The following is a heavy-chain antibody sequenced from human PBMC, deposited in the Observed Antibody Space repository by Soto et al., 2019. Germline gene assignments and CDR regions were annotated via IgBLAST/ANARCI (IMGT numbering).Heavy chain of an antibody. Sequence: GGSLRLSCAASGFTFSSYAMSWVRQAPGKGLEWVSGISGSGGSTYYADSVKGRFTISRDNSKNTLYLQMNSLRAEDTAVYYCAKDQSQVLAAAGPYYGMDVWGQGTTVTVSS. V-gene: IGHV3-23*01. D-gene: IGHD6-13*01. CDR1: GFTFSSYA. CDR3: AKDQSQVLAAAGPYYGMDV. J-gene: IGHJ6*02. CDR2: ISGSGGST.